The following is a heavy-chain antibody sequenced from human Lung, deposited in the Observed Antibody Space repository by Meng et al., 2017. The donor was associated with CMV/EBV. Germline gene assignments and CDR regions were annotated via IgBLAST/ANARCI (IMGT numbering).Heavy chain of an antibody. CDR1: GYSFSGFY. CDR2: VNPISDDT. Sequence: VQLVQSGAGGKMPGASLKISCQASGYSFSGFYLNWARQAPGHGLEWLGRVNPISDDTHLAQKFEGRITVTRGATINTAFMELTRLRPDDTAVYYCAKSSDNGWSSWGPGTLVTVS. J-gene: IGHJ4*01. D-gene: IGHD6-19*01. V-gene: IGHV1-2*06. CDR3: AKSSDNGWSS.